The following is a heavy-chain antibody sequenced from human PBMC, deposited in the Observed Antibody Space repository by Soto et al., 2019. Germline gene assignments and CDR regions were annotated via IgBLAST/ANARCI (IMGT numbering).Heavy chain of an antibody. D-gene: IGHD5-12*01. V-gene: IGHV4-59*01. CDR1: GGSIISSY. CDR3: ARVDIVATMMWIFDY. CDR2: IYYSGST. J-gene: IGHJ4*02. Sequence: TSETLSLTCTVSGGSIISSYWIWIRQPPGKGLEWIGYIYYSGSTNYNPSLKSRVTISVDTSKNQFSLKLSSVTAADTAVYYCARVDIVATMMWIFDYWGQGTLVTVSS.